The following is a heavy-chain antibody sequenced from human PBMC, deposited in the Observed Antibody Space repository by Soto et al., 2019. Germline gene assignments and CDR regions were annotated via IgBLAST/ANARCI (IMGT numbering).Heavy chain of an antibody. CDR3: ASSMTTVTFFKNDAFDI. CDR1: GGTFSSYA. Sequence: ASVKVSCKASGGTFSSYAISWVRQAPGQGLEWMGGIIPIFGTANYAQKFQGRVTITADESTSTAYMELSSLRSEDTAVYYCASSMTTVTFFKNDAFDIWGQGTMVTVSS. D-gene: IGHD4-17*01. J-gene: IGHJ3*02. CDR2: IIPIFGTA. V-gene: IGHV1-69*13.